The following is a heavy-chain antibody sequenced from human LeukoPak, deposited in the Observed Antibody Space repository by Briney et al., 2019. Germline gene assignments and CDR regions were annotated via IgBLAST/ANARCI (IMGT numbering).Heavy chain of an antibody. CDR2: ISTDGYTT. CDR3: VVGGSPGY. Sequence: GGSLRLSCAASGLAFSAYKMHWVRQAPRKGLVWVSRISTDGYTTDYADFVQGRFTASRGNTKNTWSLEMNSLRAEDTAVYYCVVGGSPGYWGQGTLVTVSS. CDR1: GLAFSAYK. J-gene: IGHJ4*02. V-gene: IGHV3-74*01. D-gene: IGHD2-15*01.